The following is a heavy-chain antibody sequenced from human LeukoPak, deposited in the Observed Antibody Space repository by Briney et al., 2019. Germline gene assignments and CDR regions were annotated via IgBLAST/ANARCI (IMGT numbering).Heavy chain of an antibody. CDR3: ASPKRELRAFDY. CDR2: IYYSGST. J-gene: IGHJ4*02. V-gene: IGHV4-39*01. Sequence: PSETLSLTCTVSGGSISSGSHYWGWIRQPPGKGLEWIGTIYYSGSTFHNPSLQSRVTLSVDTSKNQFSLRLSSVTASDTAVYCCASPKRELRAFDYWGQGTLVTVSS. D-gene: IGHD1-26*01. CDR1: GGSISSGSHY.